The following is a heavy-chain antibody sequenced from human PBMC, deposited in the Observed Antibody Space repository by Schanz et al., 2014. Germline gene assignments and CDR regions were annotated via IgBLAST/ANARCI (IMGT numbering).Heavy chain of an antibody. CDR2: INSDGRST. J-gene: IGHJ4*01. V-gene: IGHV3-74*01. CDR1: GFTFNDYW. D-gene: IGHD7-27*01. CDR3: ARDDAWAFDY. Sequence: EVQLVESGGGLVQPGGSLRLSCAASGFTFNDYWMHWVRQAPGKGLVWVSRINSDGRSTNYADSVKGRFSISRDNARNTLHLQMDSLRDDDTAVYYCARDDAWAFDYWGHGTLVTVSS.